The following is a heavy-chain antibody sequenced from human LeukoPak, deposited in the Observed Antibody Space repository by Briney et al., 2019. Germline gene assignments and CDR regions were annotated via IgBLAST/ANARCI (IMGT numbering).Heavy chain of an antibody. CDR2: ISYDGSNK. Sequence: PGGSLRLSCAASGFTFSSYAMIWVRQAPGKGLEWVAVISYDGSNKYYADSVKGRFIISRDNSKNTLYLQMNSLRAEDTAVYYCAKGGPSSSWTYYFDYWGQGTLVTVSS. D-gene: IGHD6-13*01. CDR3: AKGGPSSSWTYYFDY. J-gene: IGHJ4*02. CDR1: GFTFSSYA. V-gene: IGHV3-30-3*01.